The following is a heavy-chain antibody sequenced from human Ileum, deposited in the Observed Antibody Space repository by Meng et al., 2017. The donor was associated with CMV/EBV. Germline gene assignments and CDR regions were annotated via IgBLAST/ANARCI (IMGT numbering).Heavy chain of an antibody. D-gene: IGHD1-1*01. V-gene: IGHV4-59*11. CDR1: GDSIRSHY. CDR3: ARGIGHASNNSHDY. Sequence: SETLSLTCTVSGDSIRSHYWSWIRQPPGKGLEWMGYVYYSGSATYSPSLRSRVSISVDTSKNQVSLNLRSVTAADTAMYFCARGIGHASNNSHDYWG. CDR2: VYYSGSA. J-gene: IGHJ4*01.